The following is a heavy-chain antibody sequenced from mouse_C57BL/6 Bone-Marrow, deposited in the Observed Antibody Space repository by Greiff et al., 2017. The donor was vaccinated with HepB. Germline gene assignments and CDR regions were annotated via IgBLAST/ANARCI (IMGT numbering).Heavy chain of an antibody. Sequence: QVQLQQSGAELVKPGASVKLSCKASGYTFTSYWMHWVKQRPGQGLEWIGMIHPNSGSTNYNEKFKSKATLTVDKSSSTAYMQLSSLTSEDSAVYYCARWLLRRYAMDYWGQGTSVTVSS. D-gene: IGHD2-3*01. V-gene: IGHV1-64*01. CDR3: ARWLLRRYAMDY. CDR1: GYTFTSYW. CDR2: IHPNSGST. J-gene: IGHJ4*01.